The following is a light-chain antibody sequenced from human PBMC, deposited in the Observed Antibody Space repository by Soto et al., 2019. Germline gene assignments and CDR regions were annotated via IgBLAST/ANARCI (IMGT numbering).Light chain of an antibody. CDR2: DAS. Sequence: ILMTQSPATLSVSPGERATLSCRASQSVSNNFAWYQQKPGQAPRLLIYDASTRATGIPASFSGSGSGTEFTHTISGLLFEDFAVYYCQQYNNWPPWTFGQGTKVEIK. J-gene: IGKJ1*01. V-gene: IGKV3-15*01. CDR1: QSVSNN. CDR3: QQYNNWPPWT.